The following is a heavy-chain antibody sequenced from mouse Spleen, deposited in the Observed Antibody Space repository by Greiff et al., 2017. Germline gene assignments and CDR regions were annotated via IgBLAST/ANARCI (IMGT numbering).Heavy chain of an antibody. D-gene: IGHD2-2*01. CDR3: ARDGYDFAMDY. CDR1: GYAFSSSW. CDR2: IYPGDGDT. Sequence: QVHVKQSGPELVKPGASVKISCKASGYAFSSSWMNWVKQRPGKGLEWIGRIYPGDGDTNYNGKFKGKATLTADKSSSTAYMQLSSLTSEDSAVYFCARDGYDFAMDYWGQGTSVTVSS. J-gene: IGHJ4*01. V-gene: IGHV1-82*01.